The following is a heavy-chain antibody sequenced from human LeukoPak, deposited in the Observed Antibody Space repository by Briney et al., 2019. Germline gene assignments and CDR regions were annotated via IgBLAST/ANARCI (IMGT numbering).Heavy chain of an antibody. V-gene: IGHV1-69*05. Sequence: GASVKVSCKASGGTFSSYAISWVRQAPGQGLEWMGGIIPIFGTANYAQKFQGRVTITTDESTSTAYMELSSLRSEDTAVYYCARDTYDILTGYQPPDAFDIWGQGTMVTVSS. CDR3: ARDTYDILTGYQPPDAFDI. J-gene: IGHJ3*02. CDR2: IIPIFGTA. CDR1: GGTFSSYA. D-gene: IGHD3-9*01.